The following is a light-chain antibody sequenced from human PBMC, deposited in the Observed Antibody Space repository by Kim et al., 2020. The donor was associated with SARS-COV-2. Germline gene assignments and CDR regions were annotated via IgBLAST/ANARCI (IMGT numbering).Light chain of an antibody. J-gene: IGKJ4*01. Sequence: DIQMTQSPSSLSASVGDRVTITCRASQGINNYLAWFQQKPGKVPKSLIYDASSLQTGVPSKFSGSGSGTDFTLTISSLQPDDFATYYCQQYSTYPLTCGGGTKVDIK. CDR1: QGINNY. CDR2: DAS. CDR3: QQYSTYPLT. V-gene: IGKV1-16*02.